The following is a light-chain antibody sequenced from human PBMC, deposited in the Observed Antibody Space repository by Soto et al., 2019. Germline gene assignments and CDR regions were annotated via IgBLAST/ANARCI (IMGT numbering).Light chain of an antibody. Sequence: LQVSQAPSTRPASVGDRVTITRRASQSISTWLAWYQQTPWQAPKLLIYAACSLESGVPSRFRGSGSGTEFTLNSSGLQPDDVETYYCQEDNSYSFGQGTKVDI. CDR3: QEDNSYS. CDR2: AAC. CDR1: QSISTW. V-gene: IGKV1-5*01. J-gene: IGKJ1*01.